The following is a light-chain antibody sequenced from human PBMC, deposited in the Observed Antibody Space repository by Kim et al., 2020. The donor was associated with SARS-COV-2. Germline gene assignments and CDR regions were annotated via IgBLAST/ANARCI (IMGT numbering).Light chain of an antibody. V-gene: IGLV2-14*03. CDR3: SSYTSSATLV. CDR1: SSDIGRYKY. Sequence: QSALPQPASVSGSPGQSITISCTGTSSDIGRYKYVSWYQQHPGKAPKLMIYDVSYRPSGVSNRFSGSKSGNTASLTISGLQAEDEADYYCSSYTSSATLVFGTGTKVTVL. CDR2: DVS. J-gene: IGLJ1*01.